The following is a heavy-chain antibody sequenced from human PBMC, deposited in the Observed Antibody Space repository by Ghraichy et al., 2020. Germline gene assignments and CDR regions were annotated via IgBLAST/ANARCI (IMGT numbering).Heavy chain of an antibody. Sequence: SGKVSCKASGGPFRKYAFSWVRQAPGQGLEWMGGIIAMYGTPKYARDFQGRVTITADESTSTAYMELSSLKSDDTAVYYCAQWGGIPTENFWSGPFDFWGQGTLIIVSS. CDR1: GGPFRKYA. V-gene: IGHV1-69*13. CDR3: AQWGGIPTENFWSGPFDF. D-gene: IGHD3-3*01. CDR2: IIAMYGTP. J-gene: IGHJ4*02.